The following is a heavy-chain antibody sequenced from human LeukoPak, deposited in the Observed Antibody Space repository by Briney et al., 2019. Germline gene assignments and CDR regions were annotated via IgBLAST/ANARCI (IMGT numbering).Heavy chain of an antibody. J-gene: IGHJ4*02. CDR2: IYYSGST. CDR3: AFYGRDGYNYYFDY. V-gene: IGHV4-39*01. Sequence: GSLRLSCAASGFTFSSYGMHWIRQSPGKGLEWIGSIYYSGSTYYNPSLKSRVTISVDTSKNQFSLKLSSVTAADTAVYYCAFYGRDGYNYYFDYWGQGTLVTVSS. D-gene: IGHD5-24*01. CDR1: GFTFSSYG.